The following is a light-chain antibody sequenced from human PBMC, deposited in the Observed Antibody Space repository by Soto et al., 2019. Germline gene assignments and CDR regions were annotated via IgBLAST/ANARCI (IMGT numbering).Light chain of an antibody. CDR1: QGLSSW. V-gene: IGKV1-12*01. Sequence: DNQMTQSPSTVSASVGERVTITCRASQGLSSWLAWYQQKSGKAPELLIFATSTLQSGVPSRFSGNGSGTEFTLTISSLQPEDFATYFCQHAGVFGPGTKVDV. CDR3: QHAGV. J-gene: IGKJ3*01. CDR2: ATS.